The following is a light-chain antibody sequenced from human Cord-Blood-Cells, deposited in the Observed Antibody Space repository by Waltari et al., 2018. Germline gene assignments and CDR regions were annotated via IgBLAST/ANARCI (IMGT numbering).Light chain of an antibody. Sequence: DIVMTQSPDSLAVSLGERATINCKSSQSVLYSSNNKNYLAWYQQKPGQPPKLLIYWASTRESGVPDRFSGSGSGTDFTLTISSLQAEDVAVYYCQQYYSTPITLGQGIRLEIK. CDR3: QQYYSTPIT. CDR2: WAS. V-gene: IGKV4-1*01. CDR1: QSVLYSSNNKNY. J-gene: IGKJ5*01.